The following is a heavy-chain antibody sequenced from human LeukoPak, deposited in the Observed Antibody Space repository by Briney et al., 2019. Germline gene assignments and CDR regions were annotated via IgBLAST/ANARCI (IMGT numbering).Heavy chain of an antibody. CDR2: IYHSGST. J-gene: IGHJ6*03. Sequence: SETLSLTCTVSGGSISSYYWSWIRQPPGKGLEWIGYIYHSGSTYYNPSLKSRVTISVDRSKNQFSLKLSSVTAADTAVYYCARVGMRCSSTSCYAGYYMDVWGKGTTVTVSS. D-gene: IGHD2-2*01. CDR3: ARVGMRCSSTSCYAGYYMDV. V-gene: IGHV4-59*12. CDR1: GGSISSYY.